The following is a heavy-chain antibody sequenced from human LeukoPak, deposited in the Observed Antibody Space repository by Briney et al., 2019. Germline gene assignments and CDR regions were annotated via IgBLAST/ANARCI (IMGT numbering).Heavy chain of an antibody. CDR1: GFTFSSYG. J-gene: IGHJ4*02. CDR3: ARDPSYYYDSSGPGGLDY. Sequence: GRSLRLSCAASGFTFSSYGMHWVRQAPGKGLEWVAVIWYDGSNKYYADSVKGRFTISRDNSKNTLYLQMNGLRAEDTAVYYCARDPSYYYDSSGPGGLDYWGQGTLVTVSS. CDR2: IWYDGSNK. V-gene: IGHV3-33*01. D-gene: IGHD3-22*01.